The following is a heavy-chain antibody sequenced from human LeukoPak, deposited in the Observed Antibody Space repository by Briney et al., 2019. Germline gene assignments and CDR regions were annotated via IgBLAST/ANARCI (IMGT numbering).Heavy chain of an antibody. CDR3: ADSSGSYSGAIDY. Sequence: ASVKVSCKASGYTFTGYYMHWVRQAPGQGLEWMGRINPNSGGTNYAQKFQGRVTMTRDTSTSTAYMELSRLRSDDTAVYYCADSSGSYSGAIDYWGQGTLVTVSS. CDR2: INPNSGGT. V-gene: IGHV1-2*06. J-gene: IGHJ4*02. D-gene: IGHD1-26*01. CDR1: GYTFTGYY.